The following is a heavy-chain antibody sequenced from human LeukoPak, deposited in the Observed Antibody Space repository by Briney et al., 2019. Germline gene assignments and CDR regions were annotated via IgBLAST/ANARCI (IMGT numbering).Heavy chain of an antibody. J-gene: IGHJ6*02. V-gene: IGHV4-34*01. CDR1: GGSFSGYY. Sequence: SETLSLTCAVSGGSFSGYYWSWIRQPPGKGMEWIGEVNHSGSTNYNPSLKSRVTISVDTSKNQFSLKLSSVTAADTAVYYCARPPAAGLYYYYGMDVWGQGTTVTVSS. CDR3: ARPPAAGLYYYYGMDV. CDR2: VNHSGST. D-gene: IGHD6-13*01.